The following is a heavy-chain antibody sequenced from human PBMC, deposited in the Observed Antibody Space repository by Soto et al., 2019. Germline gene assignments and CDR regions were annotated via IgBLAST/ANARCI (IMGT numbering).Heavy chain of an antibody. D-gene: IGHD3-9*01. CDR3: AREPYDILTGYYGGDGYFDY. CDR2: IYYSGST. V-gene: IGHV4-31*03. Sequence: PSETLSLTCTVSGGSISSGGYYWSWIRQHPGKGLEWIGYIYYSGSTYYNPSLKSRVTISVDTSKNQFSLKLNSVTAADTAVYYCAREPYDILTGYYGGDGYFDYWGQGTLVTVSS. CDR1: GGSISSGGYY. J-gene: IGHJ4*02.